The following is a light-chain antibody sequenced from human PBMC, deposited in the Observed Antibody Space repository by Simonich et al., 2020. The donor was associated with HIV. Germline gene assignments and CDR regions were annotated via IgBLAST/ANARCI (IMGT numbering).Light chain of an antibody. CDR1: QSVLYSSNNKNY. CDR3: QQYYSNPLA. V-gene: IGKV4-1*01. CDR2: WAS. Sequence: DIVMTQSPDSLAVSLGERATINCKSSQSVLYSSNNKNYLVWYQQKPGQPPKLLIYWASTRESGVPDRFSGSGSGTDFTLTISSLQAEDVAVYYCQQYYSNPLAFGQGTKVEIK. J-gene: IGKJ1*01.